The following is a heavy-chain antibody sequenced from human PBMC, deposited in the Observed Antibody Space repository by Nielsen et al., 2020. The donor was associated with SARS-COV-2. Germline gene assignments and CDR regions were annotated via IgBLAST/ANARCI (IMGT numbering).Heavy chain of an antibody. Sequence: GESLKISCAASGFTFSSYGMHWVRQAPGKGLEWVAVISYDGSNKYYADSVKGRFTISRDNSKNTLYLQMNSLRAEDTAVYYCAKTPGYYYMDVWGKGTTVTVSS. V-gene: IGHV3-30*18. CDR2: ISYDGSNK. J-gene: IGHJ6*03. CDR3: AKTPGYYYMDV. CDR1: GFTFSSYG.